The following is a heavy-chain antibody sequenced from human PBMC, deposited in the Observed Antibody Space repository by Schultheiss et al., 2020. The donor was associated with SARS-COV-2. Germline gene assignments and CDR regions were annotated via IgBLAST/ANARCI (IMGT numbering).Heavy chain of an antibody. CDR3: ARSRQNRRSYRSGSGAMDV. CDR2: IYYSGST. CDR1: GGSVSGYY. J-gene: IGHJ6*03. D-gene: IGHD3-10*01. V-gene: IGHV4-59*02. Sequence: SETLSLTCTVSGGSVSGYYWSWIRQPPGKGLEWIGYIYYSGSTNYNPSLKSRVTISVDTSKNQFSLKLSSVTAADTAVYYCARSRQNRRSYRSGSGAMDVWGKGTTVTVSS.